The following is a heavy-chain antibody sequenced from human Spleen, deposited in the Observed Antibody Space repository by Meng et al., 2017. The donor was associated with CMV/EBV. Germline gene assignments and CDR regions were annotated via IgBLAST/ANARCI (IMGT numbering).Heavy chain of an antibody. CDR1: GYTFTDYY. D-gene: IGHD7-27*01. Sequence: ASVKVSCKASGYTFTDYYIHWVRQAPGQGLEWMGWINPNSSGTNYAQTFQGRVTMTRDTSISTAYMELGSLRSDDTAVYYCARDLNGDGIYYFYGMDVWGQGTTVTVSS. V-gene: IGHV1-2*02. CDR3: ARDLNGDGIYYFYGMDV. CDR2: INPNSSGT. J-gene: IGHJ6*02.